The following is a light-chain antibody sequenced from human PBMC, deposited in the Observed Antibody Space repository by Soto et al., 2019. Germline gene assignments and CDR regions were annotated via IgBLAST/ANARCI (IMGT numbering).Light chain of an antibody. CDR1: QSVSTSY. Sequence: EIVLTQSPGTLSLSPGERATLSCRASQSVSTSYLAWYQQKPGQAPRLLIYGASSRATRIPDRFSGSGSGTDFTLTISGLEHEDFAVYYCHQYRSSAWTFGQGTKVEIK. CDR2: GAS. V-gene: IGKV3-20*01. CDR3: HQYRSSAWT. J-gene: IGKJ1*01.